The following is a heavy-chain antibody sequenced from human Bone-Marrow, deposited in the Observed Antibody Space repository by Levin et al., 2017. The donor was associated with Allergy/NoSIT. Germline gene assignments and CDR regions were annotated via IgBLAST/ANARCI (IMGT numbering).Heavy chain of an antibody. CDR2: VSYSGGT. CDR1: GGSIDYYY. CDR3: ARGFPAAFGV. D-gene: IGHD2-2*01. Sequence: GSLRLSCTVSGGSIDYYYWSWIRQPPGKGLEWIGYVSYSGGTADNPSLKSRVSFSVDTSKKQFSLNLTSVTAADTAVYYCARGFPAAFGVWGQGTLVTVS. J-gene: IGHJ3*01. V-gene: IGHV4-59*01.